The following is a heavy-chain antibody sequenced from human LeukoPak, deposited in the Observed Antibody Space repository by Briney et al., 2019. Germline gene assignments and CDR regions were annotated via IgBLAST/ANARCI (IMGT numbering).Heavy chain of an antibody. J-gene: IGHJ3*02. V-gene: IGHV4-61*01. D-gene: IGHD3-10*01. CDR2: IYYSGST. Sequence: SETLSLTCTVSGGSVSSGTYYWSWIRQPPGEGLEWIGYIYYSGSTNYNPSRKSRVTISVDTSKNQFSLKLSSVTAADTAVYYCARVEWFGELSPFDIWGQGTMVTVSS. CDR1: GGSVSSGTYY. CDR3: ARVEWFGELSPFDI.